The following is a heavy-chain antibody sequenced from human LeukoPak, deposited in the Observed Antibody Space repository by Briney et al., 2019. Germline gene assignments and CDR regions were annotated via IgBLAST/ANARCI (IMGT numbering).Heavy chain of an antibody. D-gene: IGHD3-10*01. V-gene: IGHV1-18*01. J-gene: IGHJ6*03. CDR1: GYTFTSYG. Sequence: ASVKVSCKASGYTFTSYGISWVRQAPGQGLEWMGWISAYNGNTNYAQKLQGRVTMTTDTSTSTAYMELRSLRSDDTAVYYCARGADTMVRGVISYYYYYMDVWGKGTTVTVSS. CDR2: ISAYNGNT. CDR3: ARGADTMVRGVISYYYYYMDV.